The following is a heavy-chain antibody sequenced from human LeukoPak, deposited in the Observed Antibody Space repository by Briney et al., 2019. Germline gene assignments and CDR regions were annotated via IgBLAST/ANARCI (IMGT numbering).Heavy chain of an antibody. D-gene: IGHD1-14*01. Sequence: ASVKVSCKASGYTFTNCYIHWVRQCPGQGLEWMGIIKLGGSTTTYTQKIQYTQKFQDRVTMTWDTSTSTAYMDLSSLRSEDAAVYYCAREIPESYYFDYWGQGTLVTVSS. V-gene: IGHV1-46*03. CDR1: GYTFTNCY. CDR3: AREIPESYYFDY. J-gene: IGHJ4*02. CDR2: IKLGGSTT.